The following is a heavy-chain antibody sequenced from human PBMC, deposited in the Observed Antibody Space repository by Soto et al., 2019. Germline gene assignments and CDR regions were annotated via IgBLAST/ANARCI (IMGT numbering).Heavy chain of an antibody. D-gene: IGHD3-10*01. CDR3: ARVLVRGGTDVRWFDP. CDR1: GGSISSYY. CDR2: IYYSGST. Sequence: SETLSLTCTVSGGSISSYYWSWIRQPPGKGLEWIGYIYYSGSTNYNPSLKSRVTISVDTSKNQFSLKLSSVTAADTAVYYCARVLVRGGTDVRWFDPWGQGTLVTVSS. V-gene: IGHV4-59*01. J-gene: IGHJ5*02.